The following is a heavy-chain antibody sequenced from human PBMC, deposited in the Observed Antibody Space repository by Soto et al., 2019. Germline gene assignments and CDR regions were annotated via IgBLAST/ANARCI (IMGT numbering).Heavy chain of an antibody. D-gene: IGHD5-12*01. CDR3: ASGIVATIYYPYYYYGMDV. CDR2: IIPIFGTA. Sequence: SVKVSCKASGGTFSSYAISWVRQAPGQGLEWTGGIIPIFGTANYAQKFQGRVTITADESTSTAYMELSSLRSEDTAVYYCASGIVATIYYPYYYYGMDVWGQGTTVTVSS. CDR1: GGTFSSYA. J-gene: IGHJ6*02. V-gene: IGHV1-69*13.